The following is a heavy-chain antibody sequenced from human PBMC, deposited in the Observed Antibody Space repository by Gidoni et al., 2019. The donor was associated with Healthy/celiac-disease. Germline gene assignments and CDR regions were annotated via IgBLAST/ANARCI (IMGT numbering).Heavy chain of an antibody. J-gene: IGHJ4*02. Sequence: EVQLVETGGGLIQPGGSLRLSCAASGFTVSSNYISGVRQAPGKGLEGFSVIYSGGSTYYADAVKGRFTISRDKSKNTLYLQRNSLRAEDTAVYYCARGIRIRGFDYWGQGTLVTVSS. V-gene: IGHV3-53*02. CDR3: ARGIRIRGFDY. CDR1: GFTVSSNY. CDR2: IYSGGST. D-gene: IGHD3-16*01.